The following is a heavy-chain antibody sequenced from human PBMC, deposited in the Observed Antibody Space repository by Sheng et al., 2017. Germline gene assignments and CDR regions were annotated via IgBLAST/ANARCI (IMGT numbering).Heavy chain of an antibody. Sequence: QVQLVQSGPEVKKPGASVNISCKASGYTFSDYYIHWIRQAPGHGLEWLGWINPKNGGRKYAETFQGRVAMTRDTSITTVFMELNSLRSDDTALYYCARGELQYDILNGHDSWGQGTLVTVSS. CDR1: GYTFSDYY. D-gene: IGHD3-9*01. J-gene: IGHJ4*02. V-gene: IGHV1-2*02. CDR3: ARGELQYDILNGHDS. CDR2: INPKNGGR.